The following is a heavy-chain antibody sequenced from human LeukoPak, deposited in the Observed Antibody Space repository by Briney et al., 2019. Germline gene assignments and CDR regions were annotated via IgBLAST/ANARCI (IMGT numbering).Heavy chain of an antibody. D-gene: IGHD6-13*01. CDR1: GGSISSYY. J-gene: IGHJ4*02. Sequence: SETLSLTCTVSGGSISSYYWRWIRQPPGKGLEWIGYIYYRGSTNYNASLKSRVTISVDTSKNQFSLKLRSVTAADTAVYYCARWVAASSIDYWGQGTLVTVSS. CDR3: ARWVAASSIDY. CDR2: IYYRGST. V-gene: IGHV4-59*08.